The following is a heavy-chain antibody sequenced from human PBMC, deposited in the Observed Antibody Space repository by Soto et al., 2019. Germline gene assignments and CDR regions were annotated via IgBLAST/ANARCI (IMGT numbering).Heavy chain of an antibody. V-gene: IGHV3-48*03. D-gene: IGHD3-22*01. CDR2: ISSSGSTI. Sequence: GGSLRLSCAASGFTFSSYEMNWVRQAPGKGLEWVSYISSSGSTIYYADSVKGRFTISRDNAKNSLYLQMNSLRAEDTAVYYCARDHYYYDSSGYDAFDIWGQGTMVTVSS. CDR1: GFTFSSYE. CDR3: ARDHYYYDSSGYDAFDI. J-gene: IGHJ3*02.